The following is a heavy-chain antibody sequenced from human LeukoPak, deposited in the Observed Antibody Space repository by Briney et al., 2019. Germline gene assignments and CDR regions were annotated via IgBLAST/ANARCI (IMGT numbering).Heavy chain of an antibody. V-gene: IGHV3-48*04. D-gene: IGHD3-10*01. J-gene: IGHJ2*01. Sequence: GGSLRLSCAASGFTFSSYSMNWVRQAPGKGLEWVSHIGRGITYADPVKGRFTISRDNAKNSLYLQMNSLRAEDTAVYYCARVPNYYGSGSYLYWYFDLWGRGTLVTVSS. CDR2: IGRGIT. CDR3: ARVPNYYGSGSYLYWYFDL. CDR1: GFTFSSYS.